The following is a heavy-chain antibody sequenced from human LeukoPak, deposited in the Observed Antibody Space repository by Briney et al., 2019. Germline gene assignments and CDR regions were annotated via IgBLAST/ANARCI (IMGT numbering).Heavy chain of an antibody. J-gene: IGHJ3*02. CDR3: ARDEETGPDAFHI. Sequence: GSLGLSCAASGFTFSSYAMQWVRQAPGKGLKWVAVISYDGSNRYYADSVKGRFTIARDNSKNTLYLQMNSLRAEDTAVYYCARDEETGPDAFHIWGQGTMVTVSS. D-gene: IGHD1-14*01. CDR2: ISYDGSNR. V-gene: IGHV3-30-3*01. CDR1: GFTFSSYA.